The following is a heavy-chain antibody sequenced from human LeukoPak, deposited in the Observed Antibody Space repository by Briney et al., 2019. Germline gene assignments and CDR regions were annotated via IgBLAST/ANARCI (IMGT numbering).Heavy chain of an antibody. V-gene: IGHV1-2*02. J-gene: IGHJ4*02. CDR2: INPNSGGT. CDR3: ARDELGDGDSGFDY. D-gene: IGHD4-17*01. CDR1: GYTFTGYY. Sequence: ASVKVSCKASGYTFTGYYMHWVRPAPGQGLEWMGWINPNSGGTDYAQKFQGRVTMTRDTSISTAYMELSRLRSDDTAVYYCARDELGDGDSGFDYWGQGTLVTVSS.